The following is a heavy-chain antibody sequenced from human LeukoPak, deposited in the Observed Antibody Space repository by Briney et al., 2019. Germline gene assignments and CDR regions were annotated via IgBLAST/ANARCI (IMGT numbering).Heavy chain of an antibody. CDR3: ARPVVTTGYYYYTDV. CDR1: GGSFSGYY. Sequence: SETLSLTCAVYGGSFSGYYWSWIRQPPGKGLEWIGEINHSGSTNYNPSLKSRVTMSVDKSKNQFSLKVSSVTAADTAVYYCARPVVTTGYYYYTDVWGNGTTVIISS. V-gene: IGHV4-34*01. J-gene: IGHJ6*03. CDR2: INHSGST. D-gene: IGHD2-21*02.